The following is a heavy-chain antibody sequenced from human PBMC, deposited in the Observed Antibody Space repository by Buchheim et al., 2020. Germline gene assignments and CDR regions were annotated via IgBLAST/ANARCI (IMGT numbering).Heavy chain of an antibody. V-gene: IGHV4-59*01. D-gene: IGHD3-10*02. CDR3: ARTWLTTMSKTVVYFDY. J-gene: IGHJ4*02. CDR2: IYYSGST. CDR1: GGSIGLYY. Sequence: QVQLQESGPGLVKPSETLSLTCTVSGGSIGLYYWSWIRQSPGKGLEWIGYIYYSGSTNYNPSLNSHVTITVATSKTQFPLKLTSMTAADAAVYYCARTWLTTMSKTVVYFDYWGQGAL.